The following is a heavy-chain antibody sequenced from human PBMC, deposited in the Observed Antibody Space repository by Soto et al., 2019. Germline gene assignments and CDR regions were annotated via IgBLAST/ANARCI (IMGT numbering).Heavy chain of an antibody. CDR2: TVATTGST. D-gene: IGHD3-10*01. V-gene: IGHV1-18*01. CDR3: ARVAGYGSESRHFDS. CDR1: GYTFSTYG. Sequence: QVQLVQSGAEVTEPGVSVKLSCKTSGYTFSTYGLTWVRQAPGQGLEWMGWTVATTGSTIYAQDFQGRVTVTTDRSTNTGYLELKSLTSDDTALYYCARVAGYGSESRHFDSWGQGTLVTVSS. J-gene: IGHJ4*02.